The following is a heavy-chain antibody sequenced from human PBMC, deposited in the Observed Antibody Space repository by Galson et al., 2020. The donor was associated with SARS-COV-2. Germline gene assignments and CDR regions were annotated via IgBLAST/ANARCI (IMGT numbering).Heavy chain of an antibody. D-gene: IGHD6-13*01. J-gene: IGHJ4*02. CDR1: GFTFSSYG. Sequence: WGSLRLSCAASGFTFSSYGMPWVRQAPGKGLEWVAFIWYDGSNKYYADSVKGRFTISRDNSKNTLYLQMNSLRAEDTAVYYCAKDLNRGSSTWGGCDYWGQGTLVTVSS. CDR3: AKDLNRGSSTWGGCDY. CDR2: IWYDGSNK. V-gene: IGHV3-30*02.